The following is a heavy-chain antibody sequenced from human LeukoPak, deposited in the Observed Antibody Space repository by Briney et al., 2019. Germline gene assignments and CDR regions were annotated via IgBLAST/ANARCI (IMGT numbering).Heavy chain of an antibody. J-gene: IGHJ4*02. CDR2: IYYSGST. D-gene: IGHD3-22*01. CDR1: GGSISSYY. Sequence: PSETLSLTCTVSGGSISSYYWSWIRQPPGKGLEWIGYIYYSGSTNYNPSLKSRVTISVDTSKNQFSLKLSSVTAADTAVYYCARARIPYYYYDSSGYYDYWGQGTLVTVSS. CDR3: ARARIPYYYYDSSGYYDY. V-gene: IGHV4-59*01.